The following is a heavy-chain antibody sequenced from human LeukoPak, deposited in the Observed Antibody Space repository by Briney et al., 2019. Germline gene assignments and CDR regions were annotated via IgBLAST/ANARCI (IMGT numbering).Heavy chain of an antibody. D-gene: IGHD3-10*01. CDR2: ITSTSYAI. J-gene: IGHJ4*02. Sequence: GGSLRLSCAASGFSFSTYEMNWVCQAPGKGLEWVSYITSTSYAISYGDSVKGRFTVSRDNAKESLYLEMNSLRAEDTAIYYCVALWFGTGVYWGQGTLVTVSS. CDR1: GFSFSTYE. V-gene: IGHV3-48*03. CDR3: VALWFGTGVY.